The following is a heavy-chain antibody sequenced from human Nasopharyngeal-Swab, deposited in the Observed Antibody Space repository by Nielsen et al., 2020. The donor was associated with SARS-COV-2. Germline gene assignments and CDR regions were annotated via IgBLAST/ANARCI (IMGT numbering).Heavy chain of an antibody. J-gene: IGHJ4*02. Sequence: GGSLRLSCAASGLTFSPYWMTGVRQAPGKGLEWVANVKQDGTEKYFVDSVKGRFTISRDNAKNSLYLHMNSLRAEDTAVYYCARDEILDYWGQGTLVTVSS. CDR1: GLTFSPYW. CDR2: VKQDGTEK. CDR3: ARDEILDY. V-gene: IGHV3-7*01. D-gene: IGHD2/OR15-2a*01.